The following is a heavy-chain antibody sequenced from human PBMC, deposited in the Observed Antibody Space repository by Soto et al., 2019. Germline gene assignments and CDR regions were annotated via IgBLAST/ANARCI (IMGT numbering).Heavy chain of an antibody. CDR1: GGSFSGYY. J-gene: IGHJ4*02. CDR2: INHSGST. CDR3: ARGKLLWFGELLDY. D-gene: IGHD3-10*01. Sequence: NPSETLSLTCAVYGGSFSGYYWSWIRQPPGKGLEWIGEINHSGSTNYNPSLKSRVTISVGTSKNQFSLKLSSVTAADTAVYYCARGKLLWFGELLDYWGQGTLVTVSS. V-gene: IGHV4-34*01.